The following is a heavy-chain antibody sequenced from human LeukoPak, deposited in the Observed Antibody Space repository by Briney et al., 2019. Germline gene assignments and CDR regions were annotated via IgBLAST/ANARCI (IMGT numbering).Heavy chain of an antibody. CDR2: ISSSSSYI. J-gene: IGHJ6*02. CDR3: ARDLRPCSSTSCYSRNIYYYYGMDV. D-gene: IGHD2-2*01. V-gene: IGHV3-21*01. Sequence: PGGSLRLSCAASGFTFSSCSMNWVRQAPGKGLEWVSSISSSSSYIYYADSVKGRFTISRDNAKNSLYLQMNSLRAEDTAVYYCARDLRPCSSTSCYSRNIYYYYGMDVWGQGTTVTVSS. CDR1: GFTFSSCS.